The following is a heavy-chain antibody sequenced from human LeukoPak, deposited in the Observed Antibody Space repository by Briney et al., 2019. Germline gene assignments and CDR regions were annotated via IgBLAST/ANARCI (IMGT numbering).Heavy chain of an antibody. V-gene: IGHV4-4*02. CDR1: GGSISNKNW. Sequence: SETLSLTCAVSGGSISNKNWWSWVRQPPGKGLEWIGEIYHSGSTNYNPSLTSRVTISVDKSKSQFFLKLSSVTAADTAVYYCASIPSGYCSSTSCYSGYYFVYWGQGTLVTVSS. J-gene: IGHJ4*02. CDR2: IYHSGST. D-gene: IGHD2-2*01. CDR3: ASIPSGYCSSTSCYSGYYFVY.